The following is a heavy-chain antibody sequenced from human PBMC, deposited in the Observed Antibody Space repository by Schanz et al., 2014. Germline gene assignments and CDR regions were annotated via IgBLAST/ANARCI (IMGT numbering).Heavy chain of an antibody. CDR2: ISASGGTT. D-gene: IGHD3-10*01. J-gene: IGHJ4*02. Sequence: DVHLLESGGGLVQPGGSLRLSCAASGFTFSAYAMTWVRQIPGKGLEWVSAISASGGTTYYADSVKGRFTISRDNSKNTLYLQMNSLRAEDTAVYHCVSSGSYSSYAFWGQGTLXTVSS. V-gene: IGHV3-23*01. CDR3: VSSGSYSSYAF. CDR1: GFTFSAYA.